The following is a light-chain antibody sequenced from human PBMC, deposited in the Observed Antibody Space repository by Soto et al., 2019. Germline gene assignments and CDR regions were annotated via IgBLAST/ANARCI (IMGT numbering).Light chain of an antibody. J-gene: IGKJ5*01. CDR1: QSISSN. V-gene: IGKV1-33*01. CDR2: DAS. Sequence: DIQMTQSPSSLSASVGDRVTITCRASQSISSNLAWYQQKPGKAPKLLIYDASNLETGVPSRFSGSGSGTDFTFTISSLQPEDIATYYCQQYDNLPITFGQGTRLEIK. CDR3: QQYDNLPIT.